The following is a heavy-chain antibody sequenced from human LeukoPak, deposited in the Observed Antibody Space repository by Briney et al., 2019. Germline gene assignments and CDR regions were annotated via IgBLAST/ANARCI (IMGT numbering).Heavy chain of an antibody. D-gene: IGHD6-13*01. J-gene: IGHJ4*02. V-gene: IGHV3-23*05. CDR1: GFTFSNYV. Sequence: GGSLRLSCAASGFTFSNYVMGWVRQDPGKGLQWVSIINGSGSFTSYADSVKGRLTISRDNSKNTLYLQMNSLRAEDTAVYYCAKTDIAAAGILPSFDYWGQGTLVTVSS. CDR2: INGSGSFT. CDR3: AKTDIAAAGILPSFDY.